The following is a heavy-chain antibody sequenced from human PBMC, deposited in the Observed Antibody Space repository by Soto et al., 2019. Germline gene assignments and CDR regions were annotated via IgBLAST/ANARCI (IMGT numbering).Heavy chain of an antibody. CDR3: GRGGDYDAGWGKLNEYGLDV. V-gene: IGHV1-18*01. J-gene: IGHJ6*02. D-gene: IGHD3-16*01. CDR2: ISPYNDYT. CDR1: GYTFIRYG. Sequence: QVRLVQPAAEVKKPGASVKVSCKTSGYTFIRYGIAWVRQAPGQGLEWMGWISPYNDYTNYAQKFQGRVRMTADTTTKTIYQEPRHPTADDTAVYYCGRGGDYDAGWGKLNEYGLDVWGQGTTVSVSS.